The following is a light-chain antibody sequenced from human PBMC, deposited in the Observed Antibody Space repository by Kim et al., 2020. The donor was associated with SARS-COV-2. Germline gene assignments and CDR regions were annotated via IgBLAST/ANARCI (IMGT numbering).Light chain of an antibody. CDR2: GAS. V-gene: IGKV3-15*01. Sequence: PGESGTLSCRASQSVSSNLAWYQQNPGQAPRLLIYGASTRATGIPARFSGSGSGTEFTLTISSLQSEDFAVYYCYQYNNWPPITFGQGTRLEIK. CDR3: YQYNNWPPIT. J-gene: IGKJ5*01. CDR1: QSVSSN.